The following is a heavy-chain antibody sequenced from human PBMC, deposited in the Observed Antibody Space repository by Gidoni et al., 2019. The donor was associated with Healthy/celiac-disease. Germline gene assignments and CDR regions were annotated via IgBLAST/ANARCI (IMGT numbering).Heavy chain of an antibody. Sequence: GDGGSTYYADSVKGRFTISRDNSKNSLYLQMNSLRTEDTALYYCAKDIERYSSSRYNWFDPWGQGTLVTVSS. J-gene: IGHJ5*02. D-gene: IGHD6-13*01. CDR2: GDGGST. V-gene: IGHV3-43*02. CDR3: AKDIERYSSSRYNWFDP.